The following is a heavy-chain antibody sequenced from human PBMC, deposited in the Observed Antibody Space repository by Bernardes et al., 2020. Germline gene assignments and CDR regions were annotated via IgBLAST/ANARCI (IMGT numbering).Heavy chain of an antibody. CDR2: IGGGGTT. Sequence: GGSLRLSCAASGFTFSSYSMSWVRQAPGRGLEWVSAIGGGGTTYYADSVKGRFSISRDNSKNTLYLQTNTLRAEDTAIYYCAKGNKASGWDVWGKGTAVTVSS. CDR1: GFTFSSYS. CDR3: AKGNKASGWDV. V-gene: IGHV3-23*01. J-gene: IGHJ6*04. D-gene: IGHD3-3*01.